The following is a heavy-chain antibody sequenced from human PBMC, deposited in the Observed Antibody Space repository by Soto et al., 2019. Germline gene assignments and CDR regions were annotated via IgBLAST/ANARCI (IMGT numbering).Heavy chain of an antibody. D-gene: IGHD3-10*01. CDR3: ARVGSGDSHNAFDI. CDR1: GGSISSGGYY. J-gene: IGHJ3*02. V-gene: IGHV4-31*03. CDR2: IYYSGST. Sequence: QVQLQESGPGLVKPSQTLSLTCTVSGGSISSGGYYWSWIRQHPGKGLEWIGYIYYSGSTYYNPSLNSRVTIXVXTXXNQFSLKLSSVTAADTAVYYCARVGSGDSHNAFDIWGQGTMVTVSS.